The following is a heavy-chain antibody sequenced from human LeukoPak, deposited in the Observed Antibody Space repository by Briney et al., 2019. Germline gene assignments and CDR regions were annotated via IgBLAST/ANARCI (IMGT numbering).Heavy chain of an antibody. Sequence: GGSLRLSCAVSGFTFSTYTMNWVRQAPGKGLEWVSYISSSSSTIYYADSVKGRFTISRDNAKNSLYLQMNSLRAEDTAVYYCVRRPTMIVVDSYFDYWGQGTLVTVSS. D-gene: IGHD3-22*01. V-gene: IGHV3-48*01. CDR2: ISSSSSTI. CDR3: VRRPTMIVVDSYFDY. CDR1: GFTFSTYT. J-gene: IGHJ4*02.